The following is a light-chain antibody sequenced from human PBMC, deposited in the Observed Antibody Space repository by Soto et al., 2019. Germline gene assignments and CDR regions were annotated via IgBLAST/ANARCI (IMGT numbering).Light chain of an antibody. CDR2: DAS. J-gene: IGKJ1*01. CDR1: LSVTSY. Sequence: EIVLTQSPATLSLSPGERATLSCRASLSVTSYLAWYQQKPGQAPRLLIYDASNRATGVPPRFSGSGSGTDFTLTISSLEPEDFAVYYCQQRSNWTRTFGQGTKVDIK. V-gene: IGKV3-11*01. CDR3: QQRSNWTRT.